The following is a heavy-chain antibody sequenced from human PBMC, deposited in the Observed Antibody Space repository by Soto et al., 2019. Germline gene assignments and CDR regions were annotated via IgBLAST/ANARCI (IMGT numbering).Heavy chain of an antibody. J-gene: IGHJ6*02. D-gene: IGHD1-26*01. V-gene: IGHV3-66*01. Sequence: GGSLRLSCAASGFTVSSNYMSWVRQAPGKGLEWVSVIYSGGSTYYADSVKGRFTISRDNSKNTLYLQMNSLRAEDTAVYYCARVEKWELLRIYYYYGMDVWGQGTTVTVSS. CDR2: IYSGGST. CDR1: GFTVSSNY. CDR3: ARVEKWELLRIYYYYGMDV.